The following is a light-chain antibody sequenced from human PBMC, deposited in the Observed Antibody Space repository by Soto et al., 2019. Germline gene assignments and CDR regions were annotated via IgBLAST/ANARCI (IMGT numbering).Light chain of an antibody. CDR1: QSVSRNY. CDR2: VAS. Sequence: EIVLTQSAGTLSLSPGERATLSCRASQSVSRNYLAWYQQKPGQAPRLLIYVASSRATGIPDRFSGSGSGTDFTLTISRLEPEDFAVYYCHQYGSLPRTFGQGTKVDI. CDR3: HQYGSLPRT. J-gene: IGKJ1*01. V-gene: IGKV3-20*01.